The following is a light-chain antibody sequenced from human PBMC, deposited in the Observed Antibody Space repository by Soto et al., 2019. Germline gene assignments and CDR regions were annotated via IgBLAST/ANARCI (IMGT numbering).Light chain of an antibody. CDR3: SSYTSSSTL. Sequence: QSVLAQPASVSGSPGQSITISCTGTSSDVGGYNYVSWYQQHPGKAPKLMIYDVCNRPSGVSNRFSGSKSGNTASLTISGLQAEDEADYYCSSYTSSSTLFGTGTKVTVL. CDR1: SSDVGGYNY. CDR2: DVC. V-gene: IGLV2-14*01. J-gene: IGLJ1*01.